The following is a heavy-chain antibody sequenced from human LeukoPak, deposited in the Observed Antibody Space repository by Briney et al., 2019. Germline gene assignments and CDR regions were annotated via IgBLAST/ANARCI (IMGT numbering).Heavy chain of an antibody. D-gene: IGHD6-19*01. CDR3: AKGKKITVAGLFDC. CDR2: ISWNSGSI. CDR1: GFTFDDYA. J-gene: IGHJ4*02. Sequence: SGRSLRLSCAASGFTFDDYAMRWVRQVPGKGLEWVSGISWNSGSIGYADSVKGRFTISRDNAKNSLYLHMNSLSAEDTALYYCAKGKKITVAGLFDCWGQGTLVTVSS. V-gene: IGHV3-9*01.